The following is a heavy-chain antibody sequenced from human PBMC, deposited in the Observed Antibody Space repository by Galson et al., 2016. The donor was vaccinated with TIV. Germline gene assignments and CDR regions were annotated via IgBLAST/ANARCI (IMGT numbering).Heavy chain of an antibody. Sequence: ETLSLTCTVSGGSISDNYWSWNRQSAGKGLEWTGRIYTSVNTDYNPSLESRVTLSADTSKNKFSLSLRSVTVADTAVYFCASDWWVSYTDRPYFDYWGQGILVTVSS. CDR2: IYTSVNT. D-gene: IGHD1-26*01. CDR1: GGSISDNY. J-gene: IGHJ4*02. CDR3: ASDWWVSYTDRPYFDY. V-gene: IGHV4-4*07.